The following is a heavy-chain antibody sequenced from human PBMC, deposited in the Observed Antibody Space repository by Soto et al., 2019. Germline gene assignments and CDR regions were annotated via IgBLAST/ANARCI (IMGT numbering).Heavy chain of an antibody. CDR2: IKSKTDGGTT. J-gene: IGHJ6*03. V-gene: IGHV3-15*01. CDR1: GFTFSNAW. Sequence: EVQLVESGGGLVKHGGSLRHSCAASGFTFSNAWMSCVRQAPGKGLEWVGRIKSKTDGGTTDYAAPVKGRFTISRDDSKNTLYLQMNSLKTEDTAVYYCTTDPASDTDSNQQKVVDYYYYMDGWGKGTTVTVSS. CDR3: TTDPASDTDSNQQKVVDYYYYMDG. D-gene: IGHD2-15*01.